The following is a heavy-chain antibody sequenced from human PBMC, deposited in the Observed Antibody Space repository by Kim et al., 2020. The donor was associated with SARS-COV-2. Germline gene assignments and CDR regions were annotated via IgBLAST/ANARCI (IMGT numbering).Heavy chain of an antibody. CDR1: GGSISSSNW. J-gene: IGHJ4*02. CDR2: PYHSGST. D-gene: IGHD1-26*01. Sequence: LRETLSLTCAVSGGSISSSNWCSWVRQPPGNGLEWIGEPYHSGSTNYNTSLKSRVTRSVDKSKNQFSLQLGSVTAADTAVYYGARVRWSGSYFFDYWGQGTRVTVAS. V-gene: IGHV4-4*02. CDR3: ARVRWSGSYFFDY.